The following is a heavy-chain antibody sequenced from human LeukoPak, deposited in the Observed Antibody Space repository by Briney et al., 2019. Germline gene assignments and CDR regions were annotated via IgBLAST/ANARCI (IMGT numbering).Heavy chain of an antibody. J-gene: IGHJ4*02. D-gene: IGHD3-10*01. V-gene: IGHV1-2*02. CDR2: INPNSGDT. CDR1: AYTFTGYY. Sequence: ASVTASCKASAYTFTGYYMHWVRQAPGQGLEWMGWINPNSGDTNYAQKFQGRVTMTSDTSISTAYMDLSRLSSDDTAVYYCARAGGVDYYGSGSYVFDYWGQGTLVTVSS. CDR3: ARAGGVDYYGSGSYVFDY.